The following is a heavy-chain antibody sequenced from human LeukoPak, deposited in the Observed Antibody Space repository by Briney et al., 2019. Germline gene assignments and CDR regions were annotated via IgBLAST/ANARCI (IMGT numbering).Heavy chain of an antibody. V-gene: IGHV3-48*04. CDR1: GFISSDYS. CDR3: ARDPSLYCATTSCYDLDY. J-gene: IGHJ4*02. CDR2: ISSGSGIV. D-gene: IGHD2-2*01. Sequence: PGGSLRLSCAASGFISSDYSMNWVRQAAGKGLEWVSYISSGSGIVYYADSVKGRFTISRDNAKNSLYLQMDSLRAEDTAVYYCARDPSLYCATTSCYDLDYWGQGTLVTVSS.